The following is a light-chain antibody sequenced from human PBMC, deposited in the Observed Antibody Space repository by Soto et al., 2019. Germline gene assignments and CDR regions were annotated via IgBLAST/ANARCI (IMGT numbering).Light chain of an antibody. CDR3: SSYTNINTRACV. Sequence: QPVLTQPPSVSGAPGQRVTISCSGNSSNIGAGFDVHWYQQLPGAAPKLLIYASTNRPSGVPDRFSGSKSDTSASLAITGLQIDDEAEYYCSSYTNINTRACVFGTGTKLTVL. CDR2: AST. V-gene: IGLV1-40*01. J-gene: IGLJ1*01. CDR1: SSNIGAGFD.